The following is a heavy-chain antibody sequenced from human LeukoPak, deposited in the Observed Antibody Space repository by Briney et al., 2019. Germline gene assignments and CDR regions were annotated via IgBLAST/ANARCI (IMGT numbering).Heavy chain of an antibody. CDR1: GGSIESGSSC. D-gene: IGHD3-16*02. V-gene: IGHV4-39*01. CDR2: INFRGHP. CDR3: ARQSDMITFGGVIAPPHAFDI. Sequence: KPSETLSLTCIVSGGSIESGSSCWGWIRQPPGKGLEWIGSINFRGHPYYNPSLKSRVTVSVDTSKNQFSLRLTSVTAADTAVYYCARQSDMITFGGVIAPPHAFDIWGQGTMVTVSS. J-gene: IGHJ3*02.